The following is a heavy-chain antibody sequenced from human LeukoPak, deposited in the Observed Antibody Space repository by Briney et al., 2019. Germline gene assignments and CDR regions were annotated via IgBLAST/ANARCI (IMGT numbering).Heavy chain of an antibody. D-gene: IGHD2-2*01. Sequence: SETLSITCSVSGDSLSGDYWTCIRQPAGKGLEWIGRIHYTGSTNYNPSLQSRVTMSVDTSKNQFSLKLRSVTAADTAIYYCAKWRVVLAVIDPWGQGTPVTVSS. CDR2: IHYTGST. CDR1: GDSLSGDY. V-gene: IGHV4-4*07. CDR3: AKWRVVLAVIDP. J-gene: IGHJ5*02.